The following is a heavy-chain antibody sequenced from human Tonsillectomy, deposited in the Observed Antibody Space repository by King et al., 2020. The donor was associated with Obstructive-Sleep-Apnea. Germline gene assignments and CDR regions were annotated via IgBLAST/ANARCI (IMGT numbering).Heavy chain of an antibody. CDR3: ARRAFSVEHNFDY. D-gene: IGHD1/OR15-1a*01. CDR2: IYPGDSDT. V-gene: IGHV5-51*01. J-gene: IGHJ4*02. CDR1: GYSFTSYW. Sequence: EQLVQSGAEVKKPGESLKISCKGSGYSFTSYWIGWVRQMPGKGLEWMGIIYPGDSDTRYSPSFQGQVTISAAKSISTAYLHWSRLKASDSAMFYCARRAFSVEHNFDYWGQGTLVTVSS.